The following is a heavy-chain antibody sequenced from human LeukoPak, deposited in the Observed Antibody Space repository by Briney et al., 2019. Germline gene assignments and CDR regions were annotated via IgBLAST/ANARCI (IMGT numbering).Heavy chain of an antibody. CDR3: AREAVVREEYYYYYYGMDV. CDR1: GFTFDDYG. Sequence: GGSLRLSCAASGFTFDDYGMSWVRQGPGKGLEWVSVIYSGGSTYYADSVKGRFTISRDNSKNTLYLQMNSLRAEDTAVYYCAREAVVREEYYYYYYGMDVWGQGTTVTVSS. CDR2: IYSGGST. D-gene: IGHD3-10*01. V-gene: IGHV3-53*01. J-gene: IGHJ6*02.